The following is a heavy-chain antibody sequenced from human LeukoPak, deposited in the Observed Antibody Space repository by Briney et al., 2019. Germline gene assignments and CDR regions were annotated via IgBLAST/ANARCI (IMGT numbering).Heavy chain of an antibody. CDR2: ISYDGSNK. D-gene: IGHD2-2*01. J-gene: IGHJ6*02. CDR1: GFTFSSYA. CDR3: ARGTDIVVVPAALYYYGMDV. Sequence: GGSLRLSCAASGFTFSSYAMHWVRQAPGKGLEWVAVISYDGSNKYYADSVKGRFTISRDNSKNTLYLQMNSLRAEDTAVYYCARGTDIVVVPAALYYYGMDVWGQGTTVTVSS. V-gene: IGHV3-30-3*01.